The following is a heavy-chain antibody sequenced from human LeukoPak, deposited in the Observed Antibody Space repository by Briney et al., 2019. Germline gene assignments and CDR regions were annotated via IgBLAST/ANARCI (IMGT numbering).Heavy chain of an antibody. D-gene: IGHD3-16*01. V-gene: IGHV1-2*06. CDR3: ARDLGRDYYMDV. Sequence: GASVKLSCRASGYTFTGYYVHCVRQTPGQGLECMGRINPNSGGTNYAQKFQGRVTMTRDTSISTAYMELSRLRSDDTAVYYCARDLGRDYYMDVWGKGTTVTVSS. CDR1: GYTFTGYY. CDR2: INPNSGGT. J-gene: IGHJ6*03.